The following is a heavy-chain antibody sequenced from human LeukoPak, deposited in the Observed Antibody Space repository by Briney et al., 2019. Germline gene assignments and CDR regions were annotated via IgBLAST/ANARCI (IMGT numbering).Heavy chain of an antibody. D-gene: IGHD3-22*01. J-gene: IGHJ4*02. CDR3: ASYYYDSSGYYHPFDY. Sequence: ASGTLSLTCAVSGGSISSSNWWSWVRQPPGKGLEWIGEIYHSGSTNYNPSLKSRVTISVDKSKNQFSLKLSSVTAADTAVYYCASYYYDSSGYYHPFDYWGQGTLVTVSS. CDR1: GGSISSSNW. V-gene: IGHV4-4*02. CDR2: IYHSGST.